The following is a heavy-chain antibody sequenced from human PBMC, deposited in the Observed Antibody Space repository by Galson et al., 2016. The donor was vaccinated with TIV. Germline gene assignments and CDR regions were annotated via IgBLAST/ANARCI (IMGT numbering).Heavy chain of an antibody. CDR3: MREGSTVTMHHYFGMDV. Sequence: ETLSLTCAVSGYSIKSGYFWGWIRQPPGKGLQWIGSIYESGTTYSNPSLESRLTMSIDSSKNEFSLKLSSVTATDTAVYFCMREGSTVTMHHYFGMDVWGQGTTVTVSS. V-gene: IGHV4-38-2*02. CDR2: IYESGTT. J-gene: IGHJ6*02. CDR1: GYSIKSGYF. D-gene: IGHD4-17*01.